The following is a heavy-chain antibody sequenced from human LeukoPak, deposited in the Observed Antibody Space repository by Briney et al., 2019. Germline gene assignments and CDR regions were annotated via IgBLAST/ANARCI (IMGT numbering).Heavy chain of an antibody. CDR3: TTLGGVIALYGMDV. CDR2: IRSKANSYAT. D-gene: IGHD3-16*02. CDR1: GFTFSGSA. J-gene: IGHJ6*04. Sequence: GGSLKLSCAASGFTFSGSAIHWVRQASGKGLEWVGRIRSKANSYATAYTASVKGRFTISRDDSKNTAYLQMNSLKTEDTAVYYCTTLGGVIALYGMDVWGKGTTVTVSS. V-gene: IGHV3-73*01.